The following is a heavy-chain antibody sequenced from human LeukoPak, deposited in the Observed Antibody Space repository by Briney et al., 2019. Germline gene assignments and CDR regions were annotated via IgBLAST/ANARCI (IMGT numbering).Heavy chain of an antibody. CDR3: AREQSIAAAGTRYAFDI. J-gene: IGHJ3*02. CDR1: GFTFSDYY. D-gene: IGHD6-13*01. Sequence: GGSLRLSCAASGFTFSDYYMSWIRQAPGKGLEWVSYISSSGSTIYYADSVKGRFTISRDNAKNSLYLQMNSLRAEDTAVYYCAREQSIAAAGTRYAFDIWGQGTMVTVSS. V-gene: IGHV3-11*01. CDR2: ISSSGSTI.